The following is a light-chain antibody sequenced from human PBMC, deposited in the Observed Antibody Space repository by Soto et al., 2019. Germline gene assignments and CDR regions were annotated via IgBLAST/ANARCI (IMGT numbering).Light chain of an antibody. CDR1: SSDVGGYNY. CDR2: DVS. CDR3: SSYTSSSTDV. J-gene: IGLJ1*01. V-gene: IGLV2-14*01. Sequence: QSALTQPASVSGSPGQSITISCTGTSSDVGGYNYVSWYQQHPGKVPKLMIYDVSNRPSGVSNRFSGSKSGNTASLTISGLQAEDEADYYCSSYTSSSTDVFGTGTKLTVL.